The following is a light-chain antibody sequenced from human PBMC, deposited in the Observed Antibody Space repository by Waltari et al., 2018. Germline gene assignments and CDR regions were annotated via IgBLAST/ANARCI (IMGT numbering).Light chain of an antibody. CDR3: QQSYSPPYT. Sequence: DIQMAQSPSSLSASVGDRVTITCRASQNIRNYLNWYQKKPGKAPKLLISATSSLQSGVPSRFSGSGSGTEFTITISSLQPEDFATYYCQQSYSPPYTFGQGTKLEIK. CDR1: QNIRNY. CDR2: ATS. J-gene: IGKJ2*01. V-gene: IGKV1-39*01.